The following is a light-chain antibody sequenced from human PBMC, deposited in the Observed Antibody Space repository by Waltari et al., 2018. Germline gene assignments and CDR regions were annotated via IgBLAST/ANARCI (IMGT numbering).Light chain of an antibody. CDR1: QSVSTS. J-gene: IGKJ5*01. CDR3: QQRSTWPPIT. V-gene: IGKV3-11*01. Sequence: DIVLTQSPATLSLSPGERATLSCRASQSVSTSLAWYQQKPGQAPRLLIYDASNRATDIPARFTGSGAGTDFTLTISSLEPEDFGVYYCQQRSTWPPITFGQGTRLEIK. CDR2: DAS.